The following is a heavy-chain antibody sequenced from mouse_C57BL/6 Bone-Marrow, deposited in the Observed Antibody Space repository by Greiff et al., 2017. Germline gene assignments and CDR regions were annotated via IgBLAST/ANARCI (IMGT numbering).Heavy chain of an antibody. J-gene: IGHJ2*01. CDR2: ISGGGGNT. CDR1: GFTFSSYT. Sequence: EVMLVESGGGLVKPGGSLKLSCAASGFTFSSYTMSWVRQTPEKRLEWVATISGGGGNTYYQDSVKGRFTISRDNAKNTLYLQMSSLRSEDTALYYCGRRYYFDYWGQGTTLTVSS. CDR3: GRRYYFDY. V-gene: IGHV5-9*01.